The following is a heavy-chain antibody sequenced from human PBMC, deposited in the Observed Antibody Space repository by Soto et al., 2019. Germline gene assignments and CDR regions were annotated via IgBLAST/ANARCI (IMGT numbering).Heavy chain of an antibody. V-gene: IGHV4-4*07. CDR3: ARYSSNWFQTEGMDV. CDR2: IDTSGNT. D-gene: IGHD6-13*01. Sequence: SETLSLTCTVSGGSISTYYWSWIRQPAGKGLEWIGRIDTSGNTNYNPSLKSRVTMSVDTSKKQFSLELTSVTAADTAVYYCARYSSNWFQTEGMDVWGQGTTVTVSS. CDR1: GGSISTYY. J-gene: IGHJ6*02.